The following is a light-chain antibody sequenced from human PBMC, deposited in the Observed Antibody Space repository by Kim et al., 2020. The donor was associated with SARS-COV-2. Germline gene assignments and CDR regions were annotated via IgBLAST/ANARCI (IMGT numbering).Light chain of an antibody. CDR1: RRIGSS. V-gene: IGKV3-15*01. CDR3: QQYDKWPPLT. CDR2: GAA. Sequence: SPGDEAAPSCRAGRRIGSSIAWYQQQPGQAPRLLIYGAATGATGSPARFSGSGSGAEVTITNSRRQSEDFAVYYCQQYDKWPPLTFGGGTKVDIK. J-gene: IGKJ4*01.